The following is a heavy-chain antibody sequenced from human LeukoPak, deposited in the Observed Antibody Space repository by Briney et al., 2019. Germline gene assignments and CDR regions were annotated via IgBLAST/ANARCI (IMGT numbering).Heavy chain of an antibody. J-gene: IGHJ4*02. D-gene: IGHD5-24*01. Sequence: GESLKISCKGSGYSFTTYWISWVRQMPGKGLEWMGRIDPSDSYTNYSPSFQGHVTISADKSISTAYLQWSSLKASDTAMYYCARGDLDGYNLYYFDYWGQGTLVTVS. V-gene: IGHV5-10-1*01. CDR1: GYSFTTYW. CDR3: ARGDLDGYNLYYFDY. CDR2: IDPSDSYT.